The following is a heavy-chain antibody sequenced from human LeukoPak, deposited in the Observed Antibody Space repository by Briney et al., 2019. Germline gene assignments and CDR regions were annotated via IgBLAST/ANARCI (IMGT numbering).Heavy chain of an antibody. J-gene: IGHJ4*02. CDR3: ARGRPHGNDY. Sequence: GGSLRLSCAASGFTFSSYWMNWVRQAPGKGLVWVSRIASDGSSTTYADSVKGRFSISRDNAKNALYLQMNSLRVEDTAVYYCARGRPHGNDYWGQGTLVTVSS. D-gene: IGHD4-23*01. CDR1: GFTFSSYW. CDR2: IASDGSST. V-gene: IGHV3-74*01.